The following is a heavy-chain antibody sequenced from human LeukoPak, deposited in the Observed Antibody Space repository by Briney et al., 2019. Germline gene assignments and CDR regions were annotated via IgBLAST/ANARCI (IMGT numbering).Heavy chain of an antibody. CDR3: ARVGLRYFDWLVY. J-gene: IGHJ4*02. D-gene: IGHD3-9*01. V-gene: IGHV1-2*06. Sequence: ASVKVSCKASGYTFTGYYMHWVRQAPGQGLEWMGRINPNSGGTNYAQKFQGRVTMTRNTSISTAYMELSRLRSADTAVYYCARVGLRYFDWLVYWGQGTLVTVSS. CDR1: GYTFTGYY. CDR2: INPNSGGT.